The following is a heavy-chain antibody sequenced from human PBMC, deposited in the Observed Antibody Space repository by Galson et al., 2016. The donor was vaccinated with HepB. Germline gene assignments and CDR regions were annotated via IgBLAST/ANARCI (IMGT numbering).Heavy chain of an antibody. J-gene: IGHJ4*02. CDR3: ARDGGSGSERIYFDY. D-gene: IGHD3-10*01. Sequence: SLRLSCAASGFSFSTXXMHXXXQAXXXGLXXVAXXXNDXXXKXXXDSXXGRFTISRDNSKNXLXLQXXXLRAEDTAVYYCARDGGSGSERIYFDYWGQGTLXPXSS. V-gene: IGHV3-33*01. CDR1: GFSFSTXX. CDR2: XXNDXXXK.